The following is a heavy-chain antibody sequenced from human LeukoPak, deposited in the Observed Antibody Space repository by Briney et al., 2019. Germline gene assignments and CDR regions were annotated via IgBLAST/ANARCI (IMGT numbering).Heavy chain of an antibody. CDR1: GYTFTSYD. CDR2: ISAYNGNT. D-gene: IGHD1-1*01. CDR3: ARVPFRGYYFDY. V-gene: IGHV1-18*01. Sequence: ASVKVSCKASGYTFTSYDINWVRQATGQGLEWMGWISAYNGNTNYAQKLQGRVTMTTDTSTSTAYMELRSLRSDDTAVYYCARVPFRGYYFDYWGQGTLVTVSS. J-gene: IGHJ4*02.